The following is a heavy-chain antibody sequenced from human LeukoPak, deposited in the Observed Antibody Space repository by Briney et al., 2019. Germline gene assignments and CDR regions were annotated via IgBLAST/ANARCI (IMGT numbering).Heavy chain of an antibody. D-gene: IGHD3-16*02. V-gene: IGHV3-48*01. CDR3: ARDGIICGTYRYFDY. Sequence: GGSLRLSCAASGFTFDAYAMNWVRQAPGKGLERLSYITSSSSTIYYADSVKGRFTISRDNAKDSLYLQMNSLRAEDTAFYLCARDGIICGTYRYFDYWGQGTLVTVSS. J-gene: IGHJ4*02. CDR2: ITSSSSTI. CDR1: GFTFDAYA.